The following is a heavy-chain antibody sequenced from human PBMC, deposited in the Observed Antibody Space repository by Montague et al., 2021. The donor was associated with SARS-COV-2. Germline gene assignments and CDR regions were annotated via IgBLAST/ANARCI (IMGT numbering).Heavy chain of an antibody. J-gene: IGHJ4*02. CDR1: GGSISSGYFY. CDR2: MYPGGNT. D-gene: IGHD4-17*01. CDR3: ASVYTVTYYFDY. Sequence: TLSLTCTVSGGSISSGYFYWSWIRQTAGKGLEWIGLMYPGGNTNYNTCLKSRVTISVDTSKNQFSLKLSSVTAADTAVYYCASVYTVTYYFDYWGRGTLVTVSS. V-gene: IGHV4-61*02.